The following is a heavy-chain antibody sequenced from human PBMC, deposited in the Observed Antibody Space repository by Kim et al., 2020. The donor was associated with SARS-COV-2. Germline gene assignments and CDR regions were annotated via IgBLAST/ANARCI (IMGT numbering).Heavy chain of an antibody. CDR2: GST. CDR3: ARGLRCLDY. V-gene: IGHV4-34*01. J-gene: IGHJ4*02. D-gene: IGHD4-17*01. Sequence: GSTNYNPSLKSRVTISVDTSKNQCSLKLSSVTAADTAVYYCARGLRCLDYWGQGTLVTVSS.